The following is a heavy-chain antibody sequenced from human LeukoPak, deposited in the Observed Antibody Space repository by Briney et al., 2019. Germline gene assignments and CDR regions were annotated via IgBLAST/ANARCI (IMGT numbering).Heavy chain of an antibody. D-gene: IGHD2-21*01. Sequence: ASVKVSCKASGGTFSSYAISWVRQAPGQGLEWMGGIIPIFGTANYAQKFQGRVTITADKSTSTAYMELSSLRSEDPAVYYCSXXXXXTIAMKSPYYYYMDVWGKGTTVTVSS. V-gene: IGHV1-69*06. J-gene: IGHJ6*03. CDR2: IIPIFGTA. CDR3: SXXXXXTIAMKSPYYYYMDV. CDR1: GGTFSSYA.